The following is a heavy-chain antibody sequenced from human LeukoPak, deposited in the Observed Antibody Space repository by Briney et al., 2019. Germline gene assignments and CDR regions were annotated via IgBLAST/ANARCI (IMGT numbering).Heavy chain of an antibody. V-gene: IGHV1-69*05. Sequence: SVKVSCKASGGTFSSYAISWVRQAPGQGLEWMGRIIPIFGTANYAQKFQGRVTITTDESTSTAYVELSSLRSEDTAVYYCARDLYCSGGSCYSDWGQGTLVTVSS. CDR2: IIPIFGTA. D-gene: IGHD2-15*01. J-gene: IGHJ4*02. CDR1: GGTFSSYA. CDR3: ARDLYCSGGSCYSD.